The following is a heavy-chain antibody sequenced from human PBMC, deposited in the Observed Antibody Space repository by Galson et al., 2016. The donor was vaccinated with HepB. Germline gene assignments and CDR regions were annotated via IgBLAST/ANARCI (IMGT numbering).Heavy chain of an antibody. CDR3: AFGQSSAFGTFDV. D-gene: IGHD6-6*01. CDR1: GFTFGSYW. CDR2: LNPDGTTT. V-gene: IGHV3-74*01. Sequence: SLRLSCAASGFTFGSYWMYWVRQAPGKGPEWVSRLNPDGTTTNYADSVKGRFTISRDNAKNTVYLQLNSLRVEDTAVYYCAFGQSSAFGTFDVWDQGTMVAVSS. J-gene: IGHJ3*01.